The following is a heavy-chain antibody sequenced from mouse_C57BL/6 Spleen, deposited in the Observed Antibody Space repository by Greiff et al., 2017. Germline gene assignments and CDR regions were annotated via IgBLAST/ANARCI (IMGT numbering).Heavy chain of an antibody. V-gene: IGHV1-69*01. CDR3: ARYGENDGTGNYAMDY. D-gene: IGHD2-3*01. Sequence: QVQLQQPGAELVMPGASVKLSCKASGYTFTSYWMHWVKQRPGQGLEWIGEIDPSDSYTTYNQKFKGKSTLTVDKSSSTAYMQLSSLTSEDSAVYYGARYGENDGTGNYAMDYWGQGTSVTVSS. CDR1: GYTFTSYW. CDR2: IDPSDSYT. J-gene: IGHJ4*01.